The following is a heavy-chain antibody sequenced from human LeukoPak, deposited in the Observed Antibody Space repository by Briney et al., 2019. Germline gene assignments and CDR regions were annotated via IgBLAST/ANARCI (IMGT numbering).Heavy chain of an antibody. V-gene: IGHV1-69*06. J-gene: IGHJ4*02. Sequence: SVKVSCKASGGTFSSYAISWVRQAPGQGLEWMGGIIPIFGTTNYAQKFQDRVTITADKPTSTAYMELSSLRYDDTAVYYCARGTYYDSSGYSGVRLFDYWGQGTLLTVSS. D-gene: IGHD3-22*01. CDR1: GGTFSSYA. CDR2: IIPIFGTT. CDR3: ARGTYYDSSGYSGVRLFDY.